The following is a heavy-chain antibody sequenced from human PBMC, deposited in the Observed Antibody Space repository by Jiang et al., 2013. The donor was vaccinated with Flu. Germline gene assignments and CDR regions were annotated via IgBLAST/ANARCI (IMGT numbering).Heavy chain of an antibody. Sequence: LSCAASGFSFSYYGMYWVRQASGKGLEWLTSIRYDGSNKYYADSVKGRFTISRDNPKNTLYLQMNSLRAEDTAVYYCATLRGSSYDTYLLDSWGQGTLVSVSS. J-gene: IGHJ4*02. D-gene: IGHD2-15*01. CDR2: IRYDGSNK. CDR1: GFSFSYYG. V-gene: IGHV3-30*02. CDR3: ATLRGSSYDTYLLDS.